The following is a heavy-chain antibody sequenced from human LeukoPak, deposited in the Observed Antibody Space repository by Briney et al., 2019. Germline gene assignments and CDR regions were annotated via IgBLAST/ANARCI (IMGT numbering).Heavy chain of an antibody. Sequence: PSETLSLTCTVSGGSISSYYWSWIRQPPGKGLEWIGYIYYSGSTNYNPSLKSRVTISVDTSKNQFSLKLSSVTAADTAAYYCARGVENLYYYDSSGYYNWFDPWGQGTLVTVSS. V-gene: IGHV4-59*01. CDR1: GGSISSYY. CDR2: IYYSGST. J-gene: IGHJ5*02. CDR3: ARGVENLYYYDSSGYYNWFDP. D-gene: IGHD3-22*01.